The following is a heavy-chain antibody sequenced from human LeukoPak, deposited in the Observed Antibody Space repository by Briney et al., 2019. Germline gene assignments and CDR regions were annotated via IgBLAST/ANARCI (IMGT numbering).Heavy chain of an antibody. V-gene: IGHV4-59*01. CDR3: AGGRTTVTDLDY. CDR1: GGSISSYY. CDR2: IYYSGST. Sequence: SETLSLTCTVSGGSISSYYWSWIRQPPGKGLEWIGYIYYSGSTDYNPSLKSRVTISADTSKNQFSLKLNSVTAADTAVYYCAGGRTTVTDLDYWGQRTLVTVSS. D-gene: IGHD4-17*01. J-gene: IGHJ4*02.